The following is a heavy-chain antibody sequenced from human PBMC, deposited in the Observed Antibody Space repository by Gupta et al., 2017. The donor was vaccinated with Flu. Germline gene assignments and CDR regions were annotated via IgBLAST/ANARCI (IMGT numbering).Heavy chain of an antibody. CDR3: AKRRIAEAEYYYYGIDV. D-gene: IGHD6-13*01. J-gene: IGHJ6*02. V-gene: IGHV3-30*18. Sequence: QVQLVESGGGVVQPGRSLRLPCAASGFPFSSYAMHWVRQAPGKGLEWVAVISYDGSNKYYEDSVKGRFTISRDNSKNTLYLQMNSLRAEDTAVYYCAKRRIAEAEYYYYGIDVWGQGTTVTVSS. CDR2: ISYDGSNK. CDR1: GFPFSSYA.